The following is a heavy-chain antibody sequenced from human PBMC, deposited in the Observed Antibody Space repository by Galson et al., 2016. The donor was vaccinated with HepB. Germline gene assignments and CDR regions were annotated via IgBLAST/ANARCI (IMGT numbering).Heavy chain of an antibody. Sequence: SLRLSCAASGFTFSSYWMNWVRQAPGKGLVWVSRVNSDGSGTGYADSVKGRFTISRDNAKNMLFLQMNSLKVEDTAVYYCARSYVPGSDRKHYYLDGWGRGTTVTVSS. CDR2: VNSDGSGT. CDR1: GFTFSSYW. CDR3: ARSYVPGSDRKHYYLDG. V-gene: IGHV3-74*01. D-gene: IGHD3-16*01. J-gene: IGHJ6*03.